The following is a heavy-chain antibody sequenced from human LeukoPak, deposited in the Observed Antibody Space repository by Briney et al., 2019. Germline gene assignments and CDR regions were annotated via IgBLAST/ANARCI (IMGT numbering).Heavy chain of an antibody. CDR1: GFTFSSYS. CDR2: ISNSSSYI. D-gene: IGHD2-2*01. CDR3: ASLAGGYCSSSSCRY. Sequence: GGSLRLSCAASGFTFSSYSMNWVRQAPGKGLECVSSISNSSSYIYYADSVKGRFTISRDNAKNSLYLQMNSLRAEDTAVYYCASLAGGYCSSSSCRYWGQGTLVTVSS. J-gene: IGHJ4*02. V-gene: IGHV3-21*01.